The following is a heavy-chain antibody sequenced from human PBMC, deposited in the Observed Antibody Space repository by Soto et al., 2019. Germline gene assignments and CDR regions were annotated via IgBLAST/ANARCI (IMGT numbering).Heavy chain of an antibody. V-gene: IGHV3-21*01. CDR2: ISGSGYNT. CDR1: GFTFSSYA. D-gene: IGHD3-10*01. J-gene: IGHJ6*02. Sequence: GGSLRLSCAASGFTFSSYAMTWVRQAPGKGLEWVSAISGSGYNTYYADSVKGRFTISRDNAKNSLYLQMNSLRAEDTAVYYCARGGDLGYYSYGMDVWGQGTTVTVSS. CDR3: ARGGDLGYYSYGMDV.